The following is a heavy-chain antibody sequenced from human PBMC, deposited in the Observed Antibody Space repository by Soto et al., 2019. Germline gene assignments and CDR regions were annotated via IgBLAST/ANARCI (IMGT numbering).Heavy chain of an antibody. CDR3: AFSRDGYNLGAFDI. V-gene: IGHV2-26*01. Sequence: QVTLKESGPVLVKPTETLTLTCTVSGFSLSNARMGVSWIRQPPGKALEWLAHIFSNDEKSYSTSLKSSLTNSKDTSKSQVVFTMTNMDPVDTATYSCAFSRDGYNLGAFDIWGQGTMVTVSS. D-gene: IGHD5-12*01. CDR2: IFSNDEK. CDR1: GFSLSNARMG. J-gene: IGHJ3*02.